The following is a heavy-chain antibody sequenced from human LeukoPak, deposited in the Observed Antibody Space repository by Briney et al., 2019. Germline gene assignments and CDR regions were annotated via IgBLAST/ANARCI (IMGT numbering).Heavy chain of an antibody. Sequence: GWSLRLSCAASGFTFSGSAMSWVRQAPGKGLEWVSLSGGNTYYADSVKGRFTISRDNSKDTLYLQMNSLRAEDTAIYYCARDIQLSTWGLGTMVTVSS. J-gene: IGHJ3*01. CDR1: GFTFSGSA. D-gene: IGHD5-24*01. V-gene: IGHV3-23*01. CDR2: SGGNT. CDR3: ARDIQLST.